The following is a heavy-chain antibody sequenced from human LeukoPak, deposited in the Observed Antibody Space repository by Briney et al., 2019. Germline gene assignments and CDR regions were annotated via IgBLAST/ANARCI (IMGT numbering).Heavy chain of an antibody. D-gene: IGHD5-12*01. CDR3: ATGLPDYYYYGMDV. CDR1: GGTFSSYA. Sequence: ASVKVSCKASGGTFSSYAISWVRQAPGQGLEWMGGIIPIFGTANYAQKFQGRVTITADESTSTAYMELSSLRSEDTAVYYCATGLPDYYYYGMDVWGQGTTVTVSS. CDR2: IIPIFGTA. J-gene: IGHJ6*02. V-gene: IGHV1-69*13.